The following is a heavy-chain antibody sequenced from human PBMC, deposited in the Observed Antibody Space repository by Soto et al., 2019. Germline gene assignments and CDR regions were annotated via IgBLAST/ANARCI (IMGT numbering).Heavy chain of an antibody. CDR2: INQDGSEK. CDR3: ARSVVVVAATYPYYFDY. Sequence: GGSLRLSCAASGFTFSSYAMSWVRQAPGKWLEWVANINQDGSEKYYVDSVKGRFTISRDNAKNSLYLQMNSLRAEDTAVYYCARSVVVVAATYPYYFDYWGQGTLVTVSS. J-gene: IGHJ4*02. CDR1: GFTFSSYA. D-gene: IGHD2-15*01. V-gene: IGHV3-7*01.